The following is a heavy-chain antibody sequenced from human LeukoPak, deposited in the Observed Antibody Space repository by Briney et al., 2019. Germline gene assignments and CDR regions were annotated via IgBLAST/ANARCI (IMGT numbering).Heavy chain of an antibody. V-gene: IGHV3-48*03. J-gene: IGHJ4*02. CDR1: GFTFSSYE. CDR3: ARVGLLWFGSSSFDY. D-gene: IGHD3-10*01. Sequence: GGSLRLSCAASGFTFSSYEMNWVRQAPGKGLEWVSYISSSGSTIYYADSVKGRFTISRDNAKNSLYLQMNSLRAEDTAVYYCARVGLLWFGSSSFDYWGQGTLVTVSS. CDR2: ISSSGSTI.